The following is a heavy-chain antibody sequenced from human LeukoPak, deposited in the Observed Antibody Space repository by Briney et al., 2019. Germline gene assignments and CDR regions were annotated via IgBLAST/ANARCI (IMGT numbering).Heavy chain of an antibody. J-gene: IGHJ4*02. CDR2: ISDSGDRT. Sequence: PGGSLRLPCAASGFTFSSYALTWVRQAPGKGLEWVSSISDSGDRTHYADSVKGRFTISRVNSQNTLFLQMSNLRTEDTAVYYCANSSLAWGQGTLVTVSS. CDR3: ANSSLA. D-gene: IGHD6-6*01. V-gene: IGHV3-23*01. CDR1: GFTFSSYA.